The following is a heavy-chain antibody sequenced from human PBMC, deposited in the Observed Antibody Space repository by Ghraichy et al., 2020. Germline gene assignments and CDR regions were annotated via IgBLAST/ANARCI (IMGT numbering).Heavy chain of an antibody. D-gene: IGHD2-21*02. J-gene: IGHJ6*02. CDR1: GFTFSSYA. Sequence: GGSLRLSCAASGFTFSSYAMSWVRQAPGKGLEWVSAISGSGGSTYYADSVKGRFTISRDNSKNTLYLQMNSLRAEDTAVYYCAKDLNSYCGGDCYSPLYYYYGMDVWGQGTTVTVSS. CDR2: ISGSGGST. V-gene: IGHV3-23*01. CDR3: AKDLNSYCGGDCYSPLYYYYGMDV.